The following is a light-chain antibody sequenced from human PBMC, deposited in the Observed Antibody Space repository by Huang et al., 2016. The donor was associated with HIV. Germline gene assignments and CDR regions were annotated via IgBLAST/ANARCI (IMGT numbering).Light chain of an antibody. V-gene: IGKV3-15*01. CDR1: QSVGSN. CDR3: QQYNNWLRT. Sequence: EVVMTQSPATLSVSPGERATLSCRASQSVGSNLAWYQQKPGQPPRLLIYGASTRATGIPARFSGSGSGKEFTLTISGLQSEDFAVYYCQQYNNWLRTFGQGTKVEIK. J-gene: IGKJ1*01. CDR2: GAS.